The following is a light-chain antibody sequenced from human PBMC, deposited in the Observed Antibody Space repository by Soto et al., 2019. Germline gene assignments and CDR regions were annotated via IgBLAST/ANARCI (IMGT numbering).Light chain of an antibody. J-gene: IGLJ2*01. CDR3: TSYTSSGTPHVV. V-gene: IGLV2-14*01. CDR1: SCDVGGYNY. Sequence: QSALTQPASVSGSPGQSITISCTGTSCDVGGYNYVSWYQQHPGKAPQLMIYEVSNRPSGVSNRFSGSKSGNTASLTISGLQAEDEADYCCTSYTSSGTPHVVFGGGTKLTVL. CDR2: EVS.